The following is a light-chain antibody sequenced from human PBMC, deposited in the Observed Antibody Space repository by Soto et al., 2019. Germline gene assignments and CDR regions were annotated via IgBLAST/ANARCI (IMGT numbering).Light chain of an antibody. CDR1: AFPKQF. V-gene: IGLV3-25*02. CDR3: LSPDVSGNCWV. J-gene: IGLJ3*02. Sequence: SYELTQPPSMSVSPEQTARITCSGDAFPKQFAYWYQQKTPQAPLLIIYKDTERPSGIPERFTGSNSGTTVTLTISVVQAEDEADYYCLSPDVSGNCWVFGGGTKLTVL. CDR2: KDT.